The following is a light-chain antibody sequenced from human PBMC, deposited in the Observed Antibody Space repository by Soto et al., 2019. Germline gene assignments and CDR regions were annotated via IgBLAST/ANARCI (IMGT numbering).Light chain of an antibody. J-gene: IGLJ2*01. CDR1: NIGSKN. CDR2: RDA. V-gene: IGLV3-9*01. CDR3: QIWDSSIV. Sequence: SYALSQPLSVSVALGQTARITCGGNNIGSKNVHWYQQKPGQAPVLVIYRDANRSSGIPERFSGSNSGNTATLTISRAQAGDEGDYYCQIWDSSIVFGGGTKLTVL.